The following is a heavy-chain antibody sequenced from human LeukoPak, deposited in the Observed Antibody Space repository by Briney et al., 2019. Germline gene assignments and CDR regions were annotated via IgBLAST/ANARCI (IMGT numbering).Heavy chain of an antibody. D-gene: IGHD4-17*01. J-gene: IGHJ1*01. Sequence: PGGSLRLSCAASGFTFSSYGMHWVRQAPGKGLEGVAFIRYDGSNKYYADSVKGRFTISRDNSKNTLYLQMNSLRAEDTAVYYCAKGVYGDYVRYFQHWGQGTLVTVSS. CDR2: IRYDGSNK. CDR3: AKGVYGDYVRYFQH. CDR1: GFTFSSYG. V-gene: IGHV3-30*02.